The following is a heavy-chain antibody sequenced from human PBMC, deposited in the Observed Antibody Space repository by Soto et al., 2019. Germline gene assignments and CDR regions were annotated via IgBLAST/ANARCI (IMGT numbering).Heavy chain of an antibody. Sequence: SETLSLTCAVYGGSFSCYDLSWIRQPPGKGLEWIGEINHSGSTNYNPSLKSRVTISVDTSRNQFSLKLSSVTAADTAVYYCARLDGYDSIDYWGQGTLVTVSS. CDR3: ARLDGYDSIDY. D-gene: IGHD5-12*01. V-gene: IGHV4-34*01. CDR1: GGSFSCYD. J-gene: IGHJ4*02. CDR2: INHSGST.